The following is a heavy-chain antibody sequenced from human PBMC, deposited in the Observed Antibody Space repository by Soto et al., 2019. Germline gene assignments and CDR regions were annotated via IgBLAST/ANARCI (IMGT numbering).Heavy chain of an antibody. Sequence: PVKVSRKASGYRISVYRIDWVRQARGQRLEWVGWIVVGSGNTNYAQKFQERISITRDMSTSTAYMELRSLRSEDTAIYYCAADMEPTDPFNWFDPWGQGTLVTVSS. CDR3: AADMEPTDPFNWFDP. CDR2: IVVGSGNT. CDR1: GYRISVYR. V-gene: IGHV1-58*02. J-gene: IGHJ5*02. D-gene: IGHD1-1*01.